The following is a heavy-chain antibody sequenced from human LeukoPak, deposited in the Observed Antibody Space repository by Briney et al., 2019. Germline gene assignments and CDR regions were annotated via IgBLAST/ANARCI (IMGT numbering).Heavy chain of an antibody. CDR2: IWYDGSNK. Sequence: GGSLSLSCAASGFPFSSYGMHWVRPAPGRGLEWVAVIWYDGSNKYYADSVKGRFTISRDNSKNTLYLQMNSLRAEDTAVYYCARVRRDILTGYPANYYYYGMDVWGQGTTVTVSS. CDR1: GFPFSSYG. J-gene: IGHJ6*02. CDR3: ARVRRDILTGYPANYYYYGMDV. D-gene: IGHD3-9*01. V-gene: IGHV3-33*01.